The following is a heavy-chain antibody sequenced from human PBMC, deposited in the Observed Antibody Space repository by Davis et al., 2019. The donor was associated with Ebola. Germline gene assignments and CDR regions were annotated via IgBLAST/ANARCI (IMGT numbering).Heavy chain of an antibody. J-gene: IGHJ2*01. CDR1: GGSISSGDYY. V-gene: IGHV4-30-4*01. CDR2: IYYSGST. D-gene: IGHD3-3*01. Sequence: PSETLSLTCTVSGGSISSGDYYWSWIRQPPGKGLEWIGYIYYSGSTYCNPSLKSRVTISVDTSKNQFSLKLSSVTAADTAVYYCARVFEGTDFDLWGRGTLVTVSS. CDR3: ARVFEGTDFDL.